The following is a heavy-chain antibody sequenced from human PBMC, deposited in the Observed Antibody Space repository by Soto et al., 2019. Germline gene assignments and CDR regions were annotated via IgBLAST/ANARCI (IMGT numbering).Heavy chain of an antibody. V-gene: IGHV1-3*01. Sequence: ASVKVSCKASGYTFTSYAMHWVRQAPGQRLEWMGWINAGNGNTKYSQKFQGRVTITRDTSASTAYMELSSLRSEDTAVYYCARDQSPYVLLWFGELGVWGKGTKVTVSS. CDR2: INAGNGNT. CDR3: ARDQSPYVLLWFGELGV. CDR1: GYTFTSYA. D-gene: IGHD3-10*01. J-gene: IGHJ6*04.